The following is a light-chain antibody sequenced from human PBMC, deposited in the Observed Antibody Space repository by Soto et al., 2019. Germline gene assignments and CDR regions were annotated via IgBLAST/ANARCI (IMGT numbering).Light chain of an antibody. CDR3: QQFHDWPMT. CDR2: GAS. CDR1: QSISSN. V-gene: IGKV3-15*01. Sequence: EIVMTQSPATLSVSPGERATLSCRASQSISSNLAWYQQKPGQAPRLLISGASTRATGIPARFSGSGSGTDVTLTISSLQSEDFAVYYCQQFHDWPMTFGPGTKVDIK. J-gene: IGKJ3*01.